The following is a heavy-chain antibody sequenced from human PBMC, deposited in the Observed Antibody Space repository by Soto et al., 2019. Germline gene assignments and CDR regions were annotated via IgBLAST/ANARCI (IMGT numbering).Heavy chain of an antibody. D-gene: IGHD4-4*01. CDR1: GGTFSSYA. CDR2: IIPIFGTA. Sequence: QVQLVQSGAEVKKPASSVKVSCNASGGTFSSYAISWVRQAPGQGLEWMGGIIPIFGTANYAQKFQGRVTITPHEATSKAYMELSSLRFEDPAVYYCARDGGVYDYSPFDYWGQGNLVTVSS. CDR3: ARDGGVYDYSPFDY. J-gene: IGHJ4*02. V-gene: IGHV1-69*05.